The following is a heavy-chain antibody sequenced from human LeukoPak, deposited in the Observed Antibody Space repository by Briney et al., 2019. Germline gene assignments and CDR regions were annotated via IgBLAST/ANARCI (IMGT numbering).Heavy chain of an antibody. Sequence: PGGSLRPSCAASGFTVSSSYMSWVRQAPGKGLEWVSVIYSGGSTYYADSVKGRFTISRDNSKNTLSLQMNSLRVEDTAVYYCARVNRGWSLDYWGQGTLVTVSS. CDR1: GFTVSSSY. CDR3: ARVNRGWSLDY. J-gene: IGHJ4*02. D-gene: IGHD6-19*01. CDR2: IYSGGST. V-gene: IGHV3-53*01.